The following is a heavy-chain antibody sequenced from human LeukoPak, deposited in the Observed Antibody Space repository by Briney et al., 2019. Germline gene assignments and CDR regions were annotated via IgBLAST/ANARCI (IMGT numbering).Heavy chain of an antibody. V-gene: IGHV3-48*03. Sequence: GGSPRLSCAASGFTFSSYEMNWVRQAPGKGLEWISYISTSSGTIYYADSVKGRFTISSDNAKNSLYLQMNSLRAEDTAVYYCAREGPLDSGIYYVIDYWGQGTLVTVSS. CDR3: AREGPLDSGIYYVIDY. J-gene: IGHJ4*02. CDR2: ISTSSGTI. CDR1: GFTFSSYE. D-gene: IGHD1-26*01.